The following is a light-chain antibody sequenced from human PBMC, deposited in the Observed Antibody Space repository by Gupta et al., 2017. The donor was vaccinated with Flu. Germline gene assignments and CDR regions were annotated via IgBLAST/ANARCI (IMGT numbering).Light chain of an antibody. CDR3: ATWDNSLNALV. CDR2: SNN. V-gene: IGLV1-44*01. Sequence: QSVLTQPPSASGTPGQRVTISCSGSISNIGSKPVSWYWQLPGTAPKLLIYSNNQRPSGVPDRFSGSKSGTSASLAISGLQSEDEAHYYCATWDNSLNALVFGGGTQLTVL. J-gene: IGLJ2*01. CDR1: ISNIGSKP.